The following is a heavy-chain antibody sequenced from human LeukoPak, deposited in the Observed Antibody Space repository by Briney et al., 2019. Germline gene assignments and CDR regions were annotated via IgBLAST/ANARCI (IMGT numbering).Heavy chain of an antibody. CDR1: GFSSNSYW. CDR2: INGDGSSI. CDR3: ASTPLTGTYSSGWYRVVNFDY. J-gene: IGHJ4*02. Sequence: GGSLRLSCAASGFSSNSYWMHWARQAPGKGLVWVARINGDGSSINYADSVKGRFTISRDNAKNTLYLQMNSLRVEDTAVYYCASTPLTGTYSSGWYRVVNFDYWGQGTLVTVSS. D-gene: IGHD6-19*01. V-gene: IGHV3-74*01.